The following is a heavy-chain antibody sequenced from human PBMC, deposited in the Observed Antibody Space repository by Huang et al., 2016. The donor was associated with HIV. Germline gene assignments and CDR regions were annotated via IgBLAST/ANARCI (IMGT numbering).Heavy chain of an antibody. CDR2: IRNSGNTV. Sequence: EVLLVESGGGLVQPGGSLGFCCAGAGFTFGTYGMNWVRQAAGKGLQWVSYIRNSGNTVYYTDSVEGRFTISREKAKNSLFLQMNSLRVEDTAVYFCARDRSTRADYWGQGTLVTVSS. V-gene: IGHV3-48*01. CDR3: ARDRSTRADY. D-gene: IGHD2-2*01. CDR1: GFTFGTYG. J-gene: IGHJ4*02.